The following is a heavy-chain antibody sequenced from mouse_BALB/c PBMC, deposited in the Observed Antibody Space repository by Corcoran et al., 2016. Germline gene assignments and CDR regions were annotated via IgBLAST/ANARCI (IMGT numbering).Heavy chain of an antibody. CDR2: INTFTGEP. V-gene: IGHV9-3-1*01. J-gene: IGHJ4*01. CDR1: GYTFTNYG. CDR3: AREPFAMDY. Sequence: QIQLVQSGPELKKPGETVKISCKASGYTFTNYGMNWVKTAPGKGLKWMGWINTFTGEPTYADDFKGRFVFSLETSASTAYLQINNLKNEDTATYFCAREPFAMDYWGQGTSVTVSS.